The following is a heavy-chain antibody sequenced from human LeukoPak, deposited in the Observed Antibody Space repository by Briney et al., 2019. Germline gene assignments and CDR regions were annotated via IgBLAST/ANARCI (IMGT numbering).Heavy chain of an antibody. CDR3: ARDRLGYYGFDP. CDR1: GYTFTSYY. V-gene: IGHV1-46*01. J-gene: IGHJ5*02. Sequence: ASVKVSCKASGYTFTSYYMHWVRQAPGQGLEWMGIINPSGGSTSYAQKFQGRVTMTRDTSTSTVYMGLSSLRSEDTAVYYCARDRLGYYGFDPWGQGTLVTVSS. D-gene: IGHD3-22*01. CDR2: INPSGGST.